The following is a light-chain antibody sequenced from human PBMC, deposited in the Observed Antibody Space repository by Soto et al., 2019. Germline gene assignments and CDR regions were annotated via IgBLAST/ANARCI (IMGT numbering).Light chain of an antibody. CDR1: TGAVTSGHY. Sequence: QAVVTQAPSLTVSPGGTVTLTCGSSTGAVTSGHYPYWFQQKPGQAPRTLIYDTSNKHSWTPARFSGSLLGGKAALTLSGAQPEDEAEYYCLLSYSGALYVFGPGTQLTVL. V-gene: IGLV7-46*01. CDR3: LLSYSGALYV. CDR2: DTS. J-gene: IGLJ1*01.